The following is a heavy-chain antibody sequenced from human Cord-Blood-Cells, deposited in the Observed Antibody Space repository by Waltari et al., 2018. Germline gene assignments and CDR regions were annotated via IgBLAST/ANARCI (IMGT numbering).Heavy chain of an antibody. CDR1: GYSFTSYW. J-gene: IGHJ4*02. CDR3: ARRDLNWGFDY. Sequence: EVQLVQSGPEVKKPGESLRISCKVSGYSFTSYWIAWVRQMPGNGLEWMGILYPGDSDTRYSPSFQGQVTISADKSISTAYLQWSSLKASDTAMYYCARRDLNWGFDYWGQGTLVTVSS. CDR2: LYPGDSDT. D-gene: IGHD7-27*01. V-gene: IGHV5-51*03.